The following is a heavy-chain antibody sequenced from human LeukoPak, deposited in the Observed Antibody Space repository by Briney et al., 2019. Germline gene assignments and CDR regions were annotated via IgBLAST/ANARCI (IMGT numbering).Heavy chain of an antibody. D-gene: IGHD6-13*01. CDR3: ARTGYSRDYFDY. CDR2: IYYSGST. CDR1: GAPISNDC. J-gene: IGHJ4*02. Sequence: SETLSLTCTVSGAPISNDCWSWVRQPPGQGLEWIGYIYYSGSTNYNPSLKSRVTISVDTSKNQFSLKLSSVTAADTAVYYCARTGYSRDYFDYWGQGTLVTVSS. V-gene: IGHV4-59*08.